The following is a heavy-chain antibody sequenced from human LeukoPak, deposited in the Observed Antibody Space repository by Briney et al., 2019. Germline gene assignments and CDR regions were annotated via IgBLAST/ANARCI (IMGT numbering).Heavy chain of an antibody. D-gene: IGHD4-11*01. CDR1: GFNFSSYG. V-gene: IGHV3-33*01. Sequence: PGGSLRLSCAASGFNFSSYGMHWVRQAPGKGLEWVALIWYDGSKKYYADSVKGRFTISRDNSKNTLYLQMNSLRAEDTAVYYCARPITVTSSDAFDIWGQGTMVTVSS. J-gene: IGHJ3*02. CDR3: ARPITVTSSDAFDI. CDR2: IWYDGSKK.